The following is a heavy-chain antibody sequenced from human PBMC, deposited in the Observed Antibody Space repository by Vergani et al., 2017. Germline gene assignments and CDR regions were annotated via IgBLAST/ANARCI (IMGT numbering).Heavy chain of an antibody. J-gene: IGHJ4*02. Sequence: QVQLVESGGGVVQPGRSLRLSCAASGFTFSSYAMHWVRQAPGKGLEWVAVISYDGSNKYYADSVKGRFTISRDNSKNTLYLQMNSLRAEDTAVYYCARDYDSSGYYYVSAVDYWGQGTLVTVSS. D-gene: IGHD3-22*01. CDR1: GFTFSSYA. CDR3: ARDYDSSGYYYVSAVDY. V-gene: IGHV3-30*04. CDR2: ISYDGSNK.